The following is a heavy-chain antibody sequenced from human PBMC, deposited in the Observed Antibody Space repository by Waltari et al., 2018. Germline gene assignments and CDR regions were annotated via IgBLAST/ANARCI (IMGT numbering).Heavy chain of an antibody. D-gene: IGHD2-2*02. Sequence: EVQLLESGGGLVQPGGSLRLSCAASGFTFSSYAMSWVRQAPGKGLEWVSAISGSGGSTNYADSVKGRFTISRDNSKNTLYLQMNSLRAEDTAVYYCAKHIVVVPAAIVDYWGQGTLVTVSS. V-gene: IGHV3-23*01. J-gene: IGHJ4*02. CDR2: ISGSGGST. CDR1: GFTFSSYA. CDR3: AKHIVVVPAAIVDY.